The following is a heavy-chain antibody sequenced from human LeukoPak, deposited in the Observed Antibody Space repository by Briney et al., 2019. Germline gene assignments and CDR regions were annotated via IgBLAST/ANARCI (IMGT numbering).Heavy chain of an antibody. D-gene: IGHD2-15*01. CDR1: GGSFSGYY. Sequence: SETLSLTCAVYGGSFSGYYWSWIRQPPGKGLEWIGEVNHSGSTNYNPSLKSRVTISVNTSKNQFSLKLSSVTAADTAVYYCSLGYCSGGSCYPSWFDPWGQGTLVTVSS. CDR2: VNHSGST. V-gene: IGHV4-34*01. CDR3: SLGYCSGGSCYPSWFDP. J-gene: IGHJ5*02.